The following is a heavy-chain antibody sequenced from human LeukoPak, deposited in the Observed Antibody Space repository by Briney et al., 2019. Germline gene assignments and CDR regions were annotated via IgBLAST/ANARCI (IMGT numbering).Heavy chain of an antibody. J-gene: IGHJ4*02. CDR1: GFTFSSYS. CDR2: ISSSSSYI. Sequence: PGGSLRLSCAASGFTFSSYSMNWVRQAPGKGLEWVSSISSSSSYIYYADSVKGRFTISRDYSKNTVYLQMNSLRAEDTAVYFCAKAAYSGYYFDYWGQGTLVTVSS. D-gene: IGHD1-26*01. V-gene: IGHV3-21*04. CDR3: AKAAYSGYYFDY.